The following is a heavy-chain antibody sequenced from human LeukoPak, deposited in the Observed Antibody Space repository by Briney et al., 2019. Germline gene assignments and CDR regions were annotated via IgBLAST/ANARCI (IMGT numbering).Heavy chain of an antibody. CDR1: GFTFSSYA. CDR3: AKVYDYVWGSYRPPHFDY. Sequence: GGSLRLSCAAPGFTFSSYAMSWVRQAPGKGLEWVSAISGSGGSTYYADSVKGRFTISRDSSKNTLYLQMNSLRAEDTAVYYCAKVYDYVWGSYRPPHFDYWGQGTLVTVSS. J-gene: IGHJ4*02. CDR2: ISGSGGST. V-gene: IGHV3-23*01. D-gene: IGHD3-16*02.